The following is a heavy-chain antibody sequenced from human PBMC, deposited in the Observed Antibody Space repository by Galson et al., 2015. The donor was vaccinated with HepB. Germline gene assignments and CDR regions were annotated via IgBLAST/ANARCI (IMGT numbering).Heavy chain of an antibody. D-gene: IGHD1-26*01. CDR3: ARATPRRSRWYSGSYSFDY. Sequence: SLRLSCAASGFTFSSYAMHWVRQAPGKGLEWVAVISYDGSNKYYADSVKGRFTTSRDNSKNTLYLQMNSLRAEDTAVYYCARATPRRSRWYSGSYSFDYWGQGTLVTVSS. CDR2: ISYDGSNK. J-gene: IGHJ4*02. V-gene: IGHV3-30-3*01. CDR1: GFTFSSYA.